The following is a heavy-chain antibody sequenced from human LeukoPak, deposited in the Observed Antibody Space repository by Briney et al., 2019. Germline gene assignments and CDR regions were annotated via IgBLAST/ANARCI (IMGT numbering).Heavy chain of an antibody. D-gene: IGHD3-10*01. CDR1: GGSISSYY. V-gene: IGHV4-59*08. CDR3: ARRTMVRGGDAFDI. Sequence: SETLSLTCTVSGGSISSYYWSWIRQPPGKGLEWIGYIYYSGSTNYNPSLKSRVTISVDTSKNQFSLKLSSVTAADTAVYYCARRTMVRGGDAFDIWGQGTMVTVSS. CDR2: IYYSGST. J-gene: IGHJ3*02.